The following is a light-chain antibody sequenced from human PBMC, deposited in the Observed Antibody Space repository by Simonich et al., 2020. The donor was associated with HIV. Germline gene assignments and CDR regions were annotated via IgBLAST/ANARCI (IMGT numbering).Light chain of an antibody. V-gene: IGLV2-23*01. CDR3: CSYAGSSTVV. J-gene: IGLJ2*01. CDR1: SSDVGSYNL. CDR2: EGT. Sequence: QAALPQPASVSGSPGQSITISFTGTSSDVGSYNLVSWYQQHPGKAPKLMIYEGTKRPSGVSNRFSGSKSGNTASLTISGLQAEDEADYYCCSYAGSSTVVFGGGTKLTVL.